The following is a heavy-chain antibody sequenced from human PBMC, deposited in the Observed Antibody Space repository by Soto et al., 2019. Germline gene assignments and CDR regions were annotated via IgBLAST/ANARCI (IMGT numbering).Heavy chain of an antibody. Sequence: PGESLKISCAASGFTFSSYWMHWVRQAPGKGLVWVSRISGDGSGTNYADSVKGRFTISRDNAKNTLYLQMNSLRAEDTAVYYCASIILTGPIVDYWGQGTLVTVSS. D-gene: IGHD3-9*01. CDR2: ISGDGSGT. CDR3: ASIILTGPIVDY. V-gene: IGHV3-74*01. J-gene: IGHJ4*02. CDR1: GFTFSSYW.